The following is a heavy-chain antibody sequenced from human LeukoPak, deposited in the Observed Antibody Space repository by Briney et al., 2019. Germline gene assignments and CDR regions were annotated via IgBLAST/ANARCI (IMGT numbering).Heavy chain of an antibody. CDR2: INPNSGGT. CDR3: PTDPGYSSGHDY. Sequence: ASVKVSCKASGYTFTGYYMHRVRQAPGQGLEWMGWINPNSGGTNYAQKFQGRVTMTRDTSISTAYMELSRLRSADPAVYYCPTDPGYSSGHDYSGPGTLVTPSS. V-gene: IGHV1-2*02. J-gene: IGHJ4*01. CDR1: GYTFTGYY. D-gene: IGHD6-19*01.